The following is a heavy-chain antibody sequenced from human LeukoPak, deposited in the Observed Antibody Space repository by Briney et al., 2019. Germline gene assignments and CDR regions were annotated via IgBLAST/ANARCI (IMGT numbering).Heavy chain of an antibody. CDR1: GGSFSGYY. Sequence: SETLSLTCAVYGGSFSGYYWSWIRQPPGKGLEWIGEINHSGSTNYNPSLKSRVTISVDTSKNQLSLKLSSVTAADTAVYYCASLTDYYDSSGYFGSWGQGTLVTVSS. V-gene: IGHV4-34*01. CDR3: ASLTDYYDSSGYFGS. J-gene: IGHJ5*02. D-gene: IGHD3-22*01. CDR2: INHSGST.